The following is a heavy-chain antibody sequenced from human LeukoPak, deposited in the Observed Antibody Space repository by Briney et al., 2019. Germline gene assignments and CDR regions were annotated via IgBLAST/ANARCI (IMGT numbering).Heavy chain of an antibody. CDR2: INHSGST. Sequence: PSETLSLTCAVYGGSFSGYYWSWIRQPPGKGLEWIGEINHSGSTNYNPSLKSRVTISVDTSKNQFSLKLSSVTAADTAVYYCARIKEVTTPDYWGQGTLVTVSS. D-gene: IGHD4-17*01. CDR1: GGSFSGYY. J-gene: IGHJ4*02. V-gene: IGHV4-34*01. CDR3: ARIKEVTTPDY.